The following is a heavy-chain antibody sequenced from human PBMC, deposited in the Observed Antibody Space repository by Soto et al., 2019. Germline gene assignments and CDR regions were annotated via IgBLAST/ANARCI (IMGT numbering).Heavy chain of an antibody. Sequence: QVQLQQWGAGLLKPSETLSLTCAVYGGSFSGYYWSWIRQPPGKGLEWIGEINHSGSTNYNPSLKSRVTISVDTSKNQFSLKLSSVTAADTAVYYCARGGGECSGGSCGTNWFDPWGQGTLVTVSS. CDR2: INHSGST. CDR1: GGSFSGYY. V-gene: IGHV4-34*01. J-gene: IGHJ5*02. CDR3: ARGGGECSGGSCGTNWFDP. D-gene: IGHD2-15*01.